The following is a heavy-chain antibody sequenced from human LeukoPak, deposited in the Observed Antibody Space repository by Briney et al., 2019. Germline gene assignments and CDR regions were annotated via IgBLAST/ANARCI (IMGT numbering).Heavy chain of an antibody. Sequence: PGGSLRLSCAASGFTFSRYSMNWVRQAPGKGLEWVSYISSSSSTTYYADSVKGRFTISRDNAKNSLYLQMNSLRAEDTAVYYCARDPSPHGYSGYDFTGIMDFYYMDVWGKGTTVTVSS. CDR1: GFTFSRYS. J-gene: IGHJ6*03. CDR2: ISSSSSTT. V-gene: IGHV3-48*01. CDR3: ARDPSPHGYSGYDFTGIMDFYYMDV. D-gene: IGHD5-12*01.